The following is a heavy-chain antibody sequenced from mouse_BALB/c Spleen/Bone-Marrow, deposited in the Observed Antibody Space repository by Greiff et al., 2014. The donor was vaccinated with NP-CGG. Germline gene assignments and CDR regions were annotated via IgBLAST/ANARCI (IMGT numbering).Heavy chain of an antibody. CDR2: IRNKASGYTT. Sequence: DVQLVESGGGLVQPGGSLRLSCATSGFTFTDYYMSWVRQPPGKALEWLGFIRNKASGYTTDYSASVKGRFTTSRDNSQSILYLQMNTLRAEDSATYYCAREYGYFDVWGAGTTVTVSS. D-gene: IGHD1-1*02. CDR1: GFTFTDYY. V-gene: IGHV7-3*02. J-gene: IGHJ1*01. CDR3: AREYGYFDV.